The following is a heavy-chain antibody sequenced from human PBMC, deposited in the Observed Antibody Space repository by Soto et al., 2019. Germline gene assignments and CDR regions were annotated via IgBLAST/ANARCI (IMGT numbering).Heavy chain of an antibody. CDR3: ARDIDGQGFKV. V-gene: IGHV1-8*01. CDR2: MRANSGDT. CDR1: GDTFTNFD. D-gene: IGHD3-3*01. J-gene: IGHJ4*02. Sequence: QVQLVQSGAEVKKPGASVKVSCTPSGDTFTNFDLNWVRQAAGKGLEWLGWMRANSGDTGHAQKFRGGVSMTRDISMSTAYMALSSLRAGHTAGYYCARDIDGQGFKVWGQGARVIVSS.